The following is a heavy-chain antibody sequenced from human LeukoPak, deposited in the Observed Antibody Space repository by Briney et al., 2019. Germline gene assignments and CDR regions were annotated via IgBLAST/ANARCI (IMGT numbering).Heavy chain of an antibody. CDR2: IFTTEVT. V-gene: IGHV4-4*09. CDR3: ARSDGIVGEEAWFDP. D-gene: IGHD1-26*01. J-gene: IGHJ5*02. Sequence: SEILSLTCSVSGGSIGTFHWHWIRQPPGRGLEWIGYIFTTEVTNYSPSLKSRVTISVDTSKNQFSLRLSSVTAADTAVYYCARSDGIVGEEAWFDPWGQGTLVTVSS. CDR1: GGSIGTFH.